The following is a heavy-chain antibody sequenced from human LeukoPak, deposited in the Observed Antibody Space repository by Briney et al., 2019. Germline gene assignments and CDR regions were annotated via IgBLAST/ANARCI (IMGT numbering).Heavy chain of an antibody. CDR2: IKTKSEGGTT. Sequence: GGSLRLSCAASGFTFSGYGMHWVRQAPGKGLEWVGRIKTKSEGGTTDYAAPAKGRFTISRDNSKNTLYLQMNSLRAEDTAVYYCAKDSGRYCSGGSCYPFDYWGQGTLVTVSS. J-gene: IGHJ4*02. D-gene: IGHD2-15*01. CDR1: GFTFSGYG. CDR3: AKDSGRYCSGGSCYPFDY. V-gene: IGHV3-15*01.